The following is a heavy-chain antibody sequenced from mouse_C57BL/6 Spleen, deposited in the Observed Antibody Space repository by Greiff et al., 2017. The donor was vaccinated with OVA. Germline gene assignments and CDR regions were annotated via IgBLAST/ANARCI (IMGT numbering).Heavy chain of an antibody. D-gene: IGHD1-2*01. CDR1: GYTFTDYY. J-gene: IGHJ2*01. V-gene: IGHV1-26*01. CDR2: INPNNGGT. CDR3: ARLTTAYYFDY. Sequence: VQLKQSGPELVKPGASVKISCKASGYTFTDYYMNWVKQSHGKSLEWIGDINPNNGGTSYNQKFKGKATLTVDKSSSTAYMELRSLTSEDSAVYYCARLTTAYYFDYWGQGTTLTVSS.